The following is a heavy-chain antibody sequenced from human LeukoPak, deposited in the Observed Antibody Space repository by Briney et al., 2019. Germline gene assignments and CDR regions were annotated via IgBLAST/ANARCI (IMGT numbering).Heavy chain of an antibody. CDR1: GFTFSDYY. CDR3: ARTIYGVSLYYFDY. J-gene: IGHJ4*02. D-gene: IGHD2/OR15-2a*01. Sequence: SGGSLRLSCAASGFTFSDYYMSWIRQAPGKGLEWVSYISSSGSTIYYADSVKGRFTISRDNAKNSLYLQMNSLRAEDTAVYYCARTIYGVSLYYFDYWGQGTLVTVSS. CDR2: ISSSGSTI. V-gene: IGHV3-11*04.